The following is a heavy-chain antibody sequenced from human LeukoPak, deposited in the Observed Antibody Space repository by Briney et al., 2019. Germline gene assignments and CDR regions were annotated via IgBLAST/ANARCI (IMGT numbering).Heavy chain of an antibody. CDR1: GGSFSGYY. J-gene: IGHJ4*02. CDR2: INHSGST. Sequence: SETLSLTCAVYGGSFSGYYWSWFGSPPGKGLEWIGEINHSGSTNYNPSLKSRVTISVDTSKNQFSLKLSSVTAADTAVYYCGDGRSLDYWGQGTLVTVSS. CDR3: GDGRSLDY. V-gene: IGHV4-34*01.